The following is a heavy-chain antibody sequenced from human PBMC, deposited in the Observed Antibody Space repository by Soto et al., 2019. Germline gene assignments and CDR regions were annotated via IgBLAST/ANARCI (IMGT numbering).Heavy chain of an antibody. CDR1: GNSIGDYY. J-gene: IGHJ4*02. V-gene: IGHV4-59*08. CDR3: ARRRIGDY. D-gene: IGHD3-3*01. CDR2: IYGSGST. Sequence: QVQLQESGPGLVKPWETLSLTCTVSGNSIGDYYWSWFRQSPGKGLEWIGYIYGSGSTNNNPSLKSRVTISADTSKNQFSLKLTSVTAADTAVYYCARRRIGDYWGQGTPITVSS.